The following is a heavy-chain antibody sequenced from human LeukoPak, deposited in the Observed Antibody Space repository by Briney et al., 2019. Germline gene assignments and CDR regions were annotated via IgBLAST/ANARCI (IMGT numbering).Heavy chain of an antibody. CDR3: ARADRLITWIQLRNWFDP. CDR1: GGSTCSVDYS. J-gene: IGHJ5*02. Sequence: SGSLSLTCAVSGGSTCSVDYSWSWIREPPGKGLEWVGGIYYSGSTYYNPSLKSRVSISVETSKNQFSLKLTSVTAADTAVYYCARADRLITWIQLRNWFDPWGQGTLVTVSS. D-gene: IGHD5-18*01. V-gene: IGHV4-30-4*07. CDR2: IYYSGST.